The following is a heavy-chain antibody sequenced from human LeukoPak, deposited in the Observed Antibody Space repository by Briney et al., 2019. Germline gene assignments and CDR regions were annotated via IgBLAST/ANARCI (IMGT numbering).Heavy chain of an antibody. CDR2: IYYSGNT. J-gene: IGHJ6*03. CDR1: GGSFNSSTYY. V-gene: IGHV4-39*01. Sequence: SETLSLTCTVSGGSFNSSTYYWGWIRQPPGKGLEWIGSIYYSGNTYNNPSLKSRVTISVDTSKNQFSLKLSSVTAADTAVYYCARRRPEDYYYYYCTDVWGKGTTVTISS. CDR3: ARRRPEDYYYYYCTDV.